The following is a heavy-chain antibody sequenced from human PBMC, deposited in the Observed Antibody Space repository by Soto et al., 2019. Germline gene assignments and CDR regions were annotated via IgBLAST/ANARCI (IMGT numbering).Heavy chain of an antibody. CDR1: GGSISSSSYY. D-gene: IGHD4-17*01. Sequence: SETLSLTCTVSGGSISSSSYYWGWIRQPPGKGLEWIGSIYYSGSTYYNPSLKSRVTISVDTSKDQFSLKLSSVTAADTAVYFCARDYGDYLGDFSGYYGMDVWGQGTTVTVSS. CDR3: ARDYGDYLGDFSGYYGMDV. J-gene: IGHJ6*02. CDR2: IYYSGST. V-gene: IGHV4-39*02.